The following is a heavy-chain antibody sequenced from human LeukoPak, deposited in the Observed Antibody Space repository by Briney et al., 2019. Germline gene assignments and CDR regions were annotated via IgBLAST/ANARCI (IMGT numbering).Heavy chain of an antibody. CDR2: IGDTT. CDR3: AKGATTSDY. J-gene: IGHJ4*02. V-gene: IGHV3-23*01. Sequence: GGSLRLSCAASGFTFSIYAMSWVRQAPGKGLEWVSAIGDTTYYADSVKGRFTISRDNSKNTLYLQMNSLRAEDTAVYYCAKGATTSDYWGQGTLVTVSS. CDR1: GFTFSIYA. D-gene: IGHD1-26*01.